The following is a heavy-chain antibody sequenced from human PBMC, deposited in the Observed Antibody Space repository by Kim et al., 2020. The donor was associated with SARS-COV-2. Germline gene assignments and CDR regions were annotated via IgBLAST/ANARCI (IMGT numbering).Heavy chain of an antibody. D-gene: IGHD3-22*01. CDR3: VKAGSVYYYDRASYYYYYGMDV. J-gene: IGHJ6*02. CDR1: GFTFSSYA. CDR2: ISSNGGST. Sequence: GGSLRLSCSASGFTFSSYAMHWVRQAPGKGLEYVSAISSNGGSTYYADSVKGRFTISRDNSKNTLYLQMSSLRAEDTAVYYCVKAGSVYYYDRASYYYYYGMDVWGQGTTVTVSS. V-gene: IGHV3-64D*09.